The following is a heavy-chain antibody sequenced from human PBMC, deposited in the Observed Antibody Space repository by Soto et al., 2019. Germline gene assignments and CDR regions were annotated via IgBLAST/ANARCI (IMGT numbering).Heavy chain of an antibody. CDR3: ARVLAAAGTGSSYYYYGMDV. CDR1: GFTFSSYA. Sequence: GGSLRLSCAASGFTFSSYAMSWVRQAPGKGLEWVAVISYDGSNKYYADSVKGRFTISRDNSKNTLYLQMNSLRAEDTAVYYCARVLAAAGTGSSYYYYGMDVWGQGTTVTVSS. CDR2: ISYDGSNK. V-gene: IGHV3-30-3*01. J-gene: IGHJ6*02. D-gene: IGHD6-13*01.